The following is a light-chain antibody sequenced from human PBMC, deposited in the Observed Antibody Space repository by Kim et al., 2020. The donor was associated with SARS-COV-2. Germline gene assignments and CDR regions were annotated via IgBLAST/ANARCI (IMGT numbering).Light chain of an antibody. J-gene: IGKJ2*01. CDR1: QSVSSSY. V-gene: IGKV3-20*01. CDR2: GAS. Sequence: PGESAPLSCRASQSVSSSYLAWYQQKPGQAPRLLIYGASSRATGIPDRFSGSGSGTDFTLTISRLEPEDFAVYYCQQYGSSPYTFGQGTKLEI. CDR3: QQYGSSPYT.